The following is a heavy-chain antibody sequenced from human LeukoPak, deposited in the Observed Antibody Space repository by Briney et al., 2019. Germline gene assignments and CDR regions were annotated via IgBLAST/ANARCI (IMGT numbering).Heavy chain of an antibody. V-gene: IGHV3-48*03. CDR2: ISSSGSTI. CDR1: GFTFSSYE. J-gene: IGHJ4*02. D-gene: IGHD3-10*01. Sequence: GGSLRLSCAASGFTFSSYEMNWVRQAPGKGLEWVSYISSSGSTIYYADSVKGRFTISRDNAKNSLNLQMNSLRAEDTAVYYCARVPNRKLWFGELFPSYFDYWGQGTLVTVSS. CDR3: ARVPNRKLWFGELFPSYFDY.